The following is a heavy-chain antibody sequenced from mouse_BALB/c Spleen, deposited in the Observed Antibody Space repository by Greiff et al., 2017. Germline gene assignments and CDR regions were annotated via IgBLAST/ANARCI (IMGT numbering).Heavy chain of an antibody. CDR1: GFSLSRYS. Sequence: QVQLKESGPGLVAPSQSLSITCTVSGFSLSRYSVHWVRQPPGKGLEWLGMIWGGGSTDYNSALKSRLSISKDNSTSQVFLKMNSLQTNDTAMYYCAREGAYGSSFPFAYWGQGTLVTVSA. CDR2: IWGGGST. V-gene: IGHV2-6-4*01. J-gene: IGHJ3*01. CDR3: AREGAYGSSFPFAY. D-gene: IGHD1-1*01.